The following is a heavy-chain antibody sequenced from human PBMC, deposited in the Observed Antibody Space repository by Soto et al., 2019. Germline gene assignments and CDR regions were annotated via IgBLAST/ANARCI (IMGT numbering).Heavy chain of an antibody. V-gene: IGHV4-34*01. CDR1: GGSFSGYY. J-gene: IGHJ5*02. Sequence: SETLSLTCAVYGGSFSGYYWSWIRQPPGKGLEWIGEINHSGSTNYNPSLKSRVTISVDTSKDQFSLKLSSVTAADTAVYYCARGRYCSSTSCPHRFDPWGQGTLVTVSS. CDR2: INHSGST. CDR3: ARGRYCSSTSCPHRFDP. D-gene: IGHD2-2*01.